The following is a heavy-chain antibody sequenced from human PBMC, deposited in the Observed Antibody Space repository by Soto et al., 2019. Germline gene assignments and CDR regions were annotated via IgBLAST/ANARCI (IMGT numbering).Heavy chain of an antibody. CDR3: ARCGVATIRIRYYYYGMDV. D-gene: IGHD5-12*01. J-gene: IGHJ6*02. V-gene: IGHV4-34*01. Sequence: LSLTCAVYGGSFSGYYWSWIRQPPGKGLEWIGEINHSGSTNYNPSLKSRVTISVDTSKNQFSLKLSSVTAADTAVYYCARCGVATIRIRYYYYGMDVWGQGTTVTVSS. CDR2: INHSGST. CDR1: GGSFSGYY.